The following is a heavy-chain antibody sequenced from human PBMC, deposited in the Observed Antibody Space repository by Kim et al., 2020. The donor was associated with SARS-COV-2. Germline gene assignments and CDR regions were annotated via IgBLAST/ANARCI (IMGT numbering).Heavy chain of an antibody. CDR3: ASRHSYYNFLTGYFDS. V-gene: IGHV3-23*01. CDR1: GFTIDTHT. CDR2: ITGSGGDT. Sequence: GGSLRLSCAPSGFTIDTHTMSWVRQAPGKGLEWVSGITGSGGDTYHADAVTGRFSISRDNSKNTLYLQMTNLRAEDTAVYYCASRHSYYNFLTGYFDSWGQGTQVTVSS. D-gene: IGHD3-9*01. J-gene: IGHJ4*02.